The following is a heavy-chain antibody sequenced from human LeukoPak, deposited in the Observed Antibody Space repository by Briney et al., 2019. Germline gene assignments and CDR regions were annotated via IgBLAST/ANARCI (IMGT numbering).Heavy chain of an antibody. CDR1: GGSIRSYY. V-gene: IGHV4-4*07. D-gene: IGHD3-3*01. J-gene: IGHJ5*02. CDR3: ARGQSHYDFWSGYYH. Sequence: SETLSLTCTVSGGSIRSYYWSWIRQPAGKGLEWIGRIYTSGSTNYNPSLKSRVTMSVDTSKNQFSLKLSSVTAADTAVYYCARGQSHYDFWSGYYHWGQGTLVTVSS. CDR2: IYTSGST.